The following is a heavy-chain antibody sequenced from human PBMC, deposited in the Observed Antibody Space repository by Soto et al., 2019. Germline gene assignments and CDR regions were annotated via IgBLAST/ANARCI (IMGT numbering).Heavy chain of an antibody. CDR2: IGTAGDT. Sequence: EVQLVESGGGLVQPGGSLRLSCAASGFTFSSYDMQWVRQATGKGLEWVSAIGTAGDTYYPGSVKGRFTISRENAKNSLYLQMNSLRAGDTAVYYCARVGGYCSGGSCSLGGMDVWGQGTTVTVSS. V-gene: IGHV3-13*01. D-gene: IGHD2-15*01. CDR3: ARVGGYCSGGSCSLGGMDV. J-gene: IGHJ6*02. CDR1: GFTFSSYD.